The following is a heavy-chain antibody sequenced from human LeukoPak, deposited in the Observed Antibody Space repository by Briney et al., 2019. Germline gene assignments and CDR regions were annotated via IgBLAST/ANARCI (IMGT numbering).Heavy chain of an antibody. J-gene: IGHJ4*02. D-gene: IGHD2-15*01. V-gene: IGHV4-30-2*01. CDR2: IYHSGST. Sequence: PSETLSLTCAVSGGSISSGGYSWSWIRQPPGKGLEWIGYIYHSGSTYYNPSLKSRVTISVDRSKNQFSLKLSSVTAADTAVYYCARASSDYCSGGSCYPPNFAYWGQGTLVTVSS. CDR3: ARASSDYCSGGSCYPPNFAY. CDR1: GGSISSGGYS.